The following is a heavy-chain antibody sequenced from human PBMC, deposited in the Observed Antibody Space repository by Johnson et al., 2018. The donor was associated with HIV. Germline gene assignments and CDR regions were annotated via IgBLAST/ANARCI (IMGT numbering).Heavy chain of an antibody. J-gene: IGHJ3*02. CDR1: AFTFSSYA. CDR3: ARDRGVFWNNDYKGDAFDI. Sequence: VQLVESGGGVVQPGGSLRLSCAASAFTFSSYAIHWVRQAPGTGLEWVSGINWSGGSAGYADSVKGRFTISRDNAKNSLYLQMNSLRAEDTAVYYCARDRGVFWNNDYKGDAFDIWGQGTMVTVSS. D-gene: IGHD3-3*01. V-gene: IGHV3-20*04. CDR2: INWSGGSA.